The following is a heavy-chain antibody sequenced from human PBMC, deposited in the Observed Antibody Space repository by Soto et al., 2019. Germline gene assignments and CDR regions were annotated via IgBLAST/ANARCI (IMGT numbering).Heavy chain of an antibody. J-gene: IGHJ4*02. CDR2: IYYSGST. CDR1: GGSISSGDYY. D-gene: IGHD6-19*01. V-gene: IGHV4-30-4*01. Sequence: QVQLQESGPGLVKPSQTLSLTCTVSGGSISSGDYYWSWIRQPPGKGLEWIGYIYYSGSTYYNPSLKSRVTISEDTSRNQFSLKLSSVTAADTAVYYCASSAAAQTHQWLVPESWGLSFDYWGQGTLVTVSS. CDR3: ASSAAAQTHQWLVPESWGLSFDY.